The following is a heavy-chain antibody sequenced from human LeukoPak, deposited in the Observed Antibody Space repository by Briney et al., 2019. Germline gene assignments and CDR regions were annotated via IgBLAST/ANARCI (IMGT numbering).Heavy chain of an antibody. V-gene: IGHV4-38-2*02. CDR1: GFSISGGYY. J-gene: IGHJ4*02. D-gene: IGHD1-1*01. CDR3: ARIVQITGTIPH. Sequence: PSEALSLTCSVSGFSISGGYYWGWLRQPPGKGLEWLGSICHSGKTDYNPSLKSRVTISVDTAKNKFFLRLGSVTAADTAVYYCARIVQITGTIPHGGQGSLVTVSS. CDR2: ICHSGKT.